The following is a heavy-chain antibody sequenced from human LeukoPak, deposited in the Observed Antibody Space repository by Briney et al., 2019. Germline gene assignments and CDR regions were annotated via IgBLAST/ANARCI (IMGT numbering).Heavy chain of an antibody. CDR3: ARDRSSGWYDY. Sequence: SETLSLTCTVSGGSISSSSYYWGWVRQPPGKGLEWIGSIYYSGSTYYNPSPKSRVTISVDTSKNQFSLKLSSVTAADTAVYYCARDRSSGWYDYWGQGTLVTVSS. V-gene: IGHV4-39*02. CDR1: GGSISSSSYY. D-gene: IGHD6-19*01. CDR2: IYYSGST. J-gene: IGHJ4*02.